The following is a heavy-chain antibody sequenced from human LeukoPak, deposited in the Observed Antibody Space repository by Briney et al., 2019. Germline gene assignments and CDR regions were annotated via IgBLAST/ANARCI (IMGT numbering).Heavy chain of an antibody. V-gene: IGHV1-69*04. D-gene: IGHD5-24*01. CDR1: RESFGSYG. CDR3: ARDGPGEGYNFYSDY. CDR2: ILPLLYKE. Sequence: GASVKVSCKASRESFGSYGISWVRHAPGQGLELMGRILPLLYKETYAQKSQDRVTRTADKFTNTAYLELSSLRSEDTALYFCARDGPGEGYNFYSDYWGQGTLVTVSS. J-gene: IGHJ4*02.